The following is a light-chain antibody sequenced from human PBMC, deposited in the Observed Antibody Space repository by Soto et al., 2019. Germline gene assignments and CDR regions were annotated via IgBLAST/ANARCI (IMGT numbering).Light chain of an antibody. CDR3: QQRSNWPPWT. V-gene: IGKV3D-20*02. Sequence: EIVLTQSPGTLSLSAGERATLSCRASQTFSSSYLAWYQQKPGQAPRLLIFGASSRATGIPARFSGSGSGTDFTLTISSLEPEDFAVYYCQQRSNWPPWTFGQGTKV. CDR1: QTFSSSY. J-gene: IGKJ1*01. CDR2: GAS.